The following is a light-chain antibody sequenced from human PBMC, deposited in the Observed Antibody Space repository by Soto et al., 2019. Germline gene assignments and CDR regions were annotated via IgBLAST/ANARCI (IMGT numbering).Light chain of an antibody. V-gene: IGLV1-40*01. Sequence: QSVLTQPPSVSGAPGQRVTISCTGAGSNIGAGYSVHWYQQLPGTAPKLLIYDDINRPSGVPDRFSGSKSGTSASLAITGLQADDEAVYYCQSYDSSVTGSPVFAGGTKVTVL. J-gene: IGLJ3*02. CDR3: QSYDSSVTGSPV. CDR2: DDI. CDR1: GSNIGAGYS.